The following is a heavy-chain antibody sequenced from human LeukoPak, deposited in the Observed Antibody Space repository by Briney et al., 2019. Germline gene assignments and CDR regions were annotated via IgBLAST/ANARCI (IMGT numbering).Heavy chain of an antibody. Sequence: ASVKVSCKASGYTFTGYYMHWVRQAPGQGLEWMGWINPNSGGTNYAQKFQGRVTMTRDTSISTAYMELSRLRSDDTAVYYCAREYYYDSSGYYSQRGYYYMDVWGKGTTVTVSS. D-gene: IGHD3-22*01. J-gene: IGHJ6*03. V-gene: IGHV1-2*02. CDR3: AREYYYDSSGYYSQRGYYYMDV. CDR1: GYTFTGYY. CDR2: INPNSGGT.